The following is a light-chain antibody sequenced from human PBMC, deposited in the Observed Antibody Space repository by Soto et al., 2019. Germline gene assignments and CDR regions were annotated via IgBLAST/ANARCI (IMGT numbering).Light chain of an antibody. CDR1: SNDVGGYNF. J-gene: IGLJ2*01. V-gene: IGLV2-11*01. CDR2: DVS. Sequence: QSALTQPRSVSGSPGQSVTISCTGTSNDVGGYNFVSWYQQHPGKVPKLFIYDVSRRPSGVPDRFSRSKSGNTASLTISGLQAEEGADYYCSSYAGSYTLVFGGGTKPTVL. CDR3: SSYAGSYTLV.